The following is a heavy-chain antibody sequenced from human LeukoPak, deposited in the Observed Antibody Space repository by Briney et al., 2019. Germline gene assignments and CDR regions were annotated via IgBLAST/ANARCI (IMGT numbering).Heavy chain of an antibody. Sequence: SVKVSCKTSGGTFNSSAICWVRQAPGQGLEWLGGIMPLFGTAGYAQKFQGRVTITKDESTRTVYLELTSLTSDDTAVYYCARDVHGDYGFGWFDPWGQGTLVSVSS. J-gene: IGHJ5*02. CDR2: IMPLFGTA. CDR1: GGTFNSSA. V-gene: IGHV1-69*05. CDR3: ARDVHGDYGFGWFDP. D-gene: IGHD4-17*01.